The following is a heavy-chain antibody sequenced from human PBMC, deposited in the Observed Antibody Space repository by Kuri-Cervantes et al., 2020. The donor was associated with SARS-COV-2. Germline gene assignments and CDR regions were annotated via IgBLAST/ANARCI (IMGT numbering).Heavy chain of an antibody. V-gene: IGHV5-10-1*01. CDR3: ARQSGGDGYWFDP. Sequence: KVSCKGSGYSFTSYWISWVRQMPGKGLEWMGRIDPSDSYTNYSPSFQGHVTISADKSISTAYLQWSSLKASDTAMYYCARQSGGDGYWFDPWGQGTLVTVSS. CDR2: IDPSDSYT. CDR1: GYSFTSYW. J-gene: IGHJ5*02. D-gene: IGHD3-3*01.